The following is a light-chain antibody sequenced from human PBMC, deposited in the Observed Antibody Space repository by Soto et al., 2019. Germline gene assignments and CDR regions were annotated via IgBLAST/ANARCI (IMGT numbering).Light chain of an antibody. Sequence: DIVMTQSPLSLPVIPGEPASISCWSSQSLLDSNGNNHLNGYLQKPGQSPQVLIYLGSNRASGVPDRFSGSGSGTDFTLKISRVEAEDVGVYYCMQALQTPLTFGQGTRLEIK. CDR1: QSLLDSNGNNH. J-gene: IGKJ5*01. V-gene: IGKV2-28*01. CDR2: LGS. CDR3: MQALQTPLT.